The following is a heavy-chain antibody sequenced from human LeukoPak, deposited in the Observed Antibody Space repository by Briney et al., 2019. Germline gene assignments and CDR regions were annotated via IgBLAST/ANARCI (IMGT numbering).Heavy chain of an antibody. V-gene: IGHV1-2*02. Sequence: GASVKVSCKASGYTFTGYYMHWVRQAPGQGLEWMGWINPNSGGTNYAQKFQGRVTMTRDTSISTAYMELSRLRSDDTAVYYCARGNLAGYYDNKYYFDYWGQGTLVTVSS. J-gene: IGHJ4*02. CDR2: INPNSGGT. CDR1: GYTFTGYY. D-gene: IGHD3-22*01. CDR3: ARGNLAGYYDNKYYFDY.